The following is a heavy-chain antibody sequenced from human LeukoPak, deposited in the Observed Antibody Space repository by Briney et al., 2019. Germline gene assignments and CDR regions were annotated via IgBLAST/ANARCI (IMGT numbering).Heavy chain of an antibody. CDR3: ARMTTGHDY. CDR1: GTSFSSYY. CDR2: INLSGYT. J-gene: IGHJ4*02. V-gene: IGHV4-34*01. D-gene: IGHD4-17*01. Sequence: SETLSLTCAVSGTSFSSYYWSWIRQSPEKGLEWIGEINLSGYTNNNPSLKSRVTMSVDTANNRFSLSLSSVTAADTAVYFCARMTTGHDYWGQGILVTVSS.